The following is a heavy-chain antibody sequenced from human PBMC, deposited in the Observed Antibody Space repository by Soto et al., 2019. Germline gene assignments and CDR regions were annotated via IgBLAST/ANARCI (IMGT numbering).Heavy chain of an antibody. Sequence: SETLSLTCTVSGGSISSGDSYWSWIRQPPGKGLEWIGYIYYSGSTYYKSSLKSRVTISVDTSKNQFSLNLSSVTAADTAVYFCVRNFDDSGTLVLWGQGTLVTVSS. D-gene: IGHD3-10*01. CDR2: IYYSGST. CDR1: GGSISSGDSY. V-gene: IGHV4-30-4*01. J-gene: IGHJ4*02. CDR3: VRNFDDSGTLVL.